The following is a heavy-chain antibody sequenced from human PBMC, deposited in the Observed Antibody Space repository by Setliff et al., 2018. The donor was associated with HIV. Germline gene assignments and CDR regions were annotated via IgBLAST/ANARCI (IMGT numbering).Heavy chain of an antibody. D-gene: IGHD3-9*01. CDR2: IIPILGIA. CDR3: ATDAYHDSLTGPNPGAFDI. V-gene: IGHV1-69*10. CDR1: GGTFSSYA. Sequence: ASVKVSCKASGGTFSSYAISWVRQAPGQGLEWMGGIIPILGIANYAQKFQGRVTITTDESTSTAYMELSSLRSEDTAVYYCATDAYHDSLTGPNPGAFDIWGQGTMVTVSS. J-gene: IGHJ3*02.